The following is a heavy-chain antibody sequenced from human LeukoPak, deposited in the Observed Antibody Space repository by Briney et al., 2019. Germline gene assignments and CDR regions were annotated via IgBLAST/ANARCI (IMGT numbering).Heavy chain of an antibody. Sequence: PSETLSLTCTVSGGSICNYYWSWIRQPPGKGLEWLGYIYYSGITNYNPSLKSRVTISVDTSKNQFFLRLTSMTAADTALYYCARDRINNYFDRWGQGTLVTVSS. J-gene: IGHJ5*02. D-gene: IGHD3-10*01. V-gene: IGHV4-59*01. CDR2: IYYSGIT. CDR1: GGSICNYY. CDR3: ARDRINNYFDR.